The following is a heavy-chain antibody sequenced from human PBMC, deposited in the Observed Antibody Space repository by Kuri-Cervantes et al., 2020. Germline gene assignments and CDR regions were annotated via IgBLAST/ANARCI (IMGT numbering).Heavy chain of an antibody. CDR1: GFTFSTYA. D-gene: IGHD6-13*01. V-gene: IGHV3-23*01. CDR3: AKDQGGIAAAGTFAY. Sequence: GGSLRLSCAASGFTFSTYAMTWVRQAPGKALEWVSSITDNGGGTFYADFAKGRFTISRDNSKNTLYLQMNSLRAEDTAVYYCAKDQGGIAAAGTFAYWGQGTLVTVSS. CDR2: ITDNGGGT. J-gene: IGHJ4*02.